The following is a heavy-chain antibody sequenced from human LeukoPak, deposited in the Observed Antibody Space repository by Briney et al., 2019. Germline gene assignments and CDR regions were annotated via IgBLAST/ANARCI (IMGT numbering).Heavy chain of an antibody. CDR2: IYYSGST. D-gene: IGHD6-13*01. CDR3: ARGRGGGSSWYSPRSQNNWFDP. CDR1: GGSISSGGYY. J-gene: IGHJ5*02. Sequence: SETLSLTCTVSGGSISSGGYYWSWIRQHPGKGLEWIGYIYYSGSTYYNPSLKSRVTISVDTSKNQFSLKLSSVTAADTAVYYCARGRGGGSSWYSPRSQNNWFDPWGQGTLVTVSS. V-gene: IGHV4-31*03.